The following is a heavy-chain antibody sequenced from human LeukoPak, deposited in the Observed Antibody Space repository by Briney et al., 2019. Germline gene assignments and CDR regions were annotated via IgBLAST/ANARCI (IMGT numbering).Heavy chain of an antibody. CDR3: ARPSFLYYFDY. CDR2: INPSGGST. V-gene: IGHV1-46*01. Sequence: EASVKVSCKASGYSFIGYYIHWVRQAPGQGLEWMGIINPSGGSTRYAQKFQGRVTMTRDTSTSTVYMELSSLRSEDTAVYYCARPSFLYYFDYWGQGTLVTVSS. CDR1: GYSFIGYY. J-gene: IGHJ4*02.